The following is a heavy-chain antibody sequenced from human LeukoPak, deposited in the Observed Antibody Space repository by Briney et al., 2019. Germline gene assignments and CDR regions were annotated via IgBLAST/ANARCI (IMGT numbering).Heavy chain of an antibody. D-gene: IGHD2-2*01. CDR2: IITIFGTA. V-gene: IGHV1-69*05. CDR3: AIDSTINYYYYYMDV. J-gene: IGHJ6*03. CDR1: GGTFSSYA. Sequence: SVKVSCKASGGTFSSYAISWVPQAPGQGLEWMGGIITIFGTAHYAQKFQGRVTITTDESTSTAYMELSSLRSEDTAVYYCAIDSTINYYYYYMDVWGKGTTVTVSS.